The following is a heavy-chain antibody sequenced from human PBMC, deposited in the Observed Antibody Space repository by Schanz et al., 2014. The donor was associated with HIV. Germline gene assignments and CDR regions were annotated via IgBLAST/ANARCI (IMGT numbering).Heavy chain of an antibody. Sequence: VQLVESGGGLVQPGRSLRLSCAAAGFTFDDYAMHWVRQAPFNLLYFTTNIHWNSVSIGYADSVKGRFTISRDNAKNSLYLLMNSLRAEDTAVYFCARDRWISGSCFEYWGQGTLVSVSS. CDR1: GFTFDDYA. CDR3: ARDRWISGSCFEY. V-gene: IGHV3-9*01. D-gene: IGHD1-26*01. J-gene: IGHJ4*02. CDR2: IHWNSVSI.